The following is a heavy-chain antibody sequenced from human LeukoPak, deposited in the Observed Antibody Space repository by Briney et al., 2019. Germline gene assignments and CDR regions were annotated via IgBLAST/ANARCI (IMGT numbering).Heavy chain of an antibody. D-gene: IGHD3-16*01. CDR3: SREGGPYRPLDY. J-gene: IGHJ4*02. V-gene: IGHV4-4*02. Sequence: SETLSLTCGVSGVSISNTNWWTWVRKPPGKGLEWIGEVNLQGSTNYNPSLKSRVAISVDKSENHISLQLTSVTAAYTAVYYCSREGGPYRPLDYSGQGTLVTVAS. CDR1: GVSISNTNW. CDR2: VNLQGST.